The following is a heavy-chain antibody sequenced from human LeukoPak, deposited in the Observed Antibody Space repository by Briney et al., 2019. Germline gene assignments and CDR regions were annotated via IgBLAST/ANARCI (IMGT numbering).Heavy chain of an antibody. D-gene: IGHD6-19*01. Sequence: PSETLSLTCTVSGGSVSSGAYYWSWIRQHPGKGLVWIGYIYNSGSTYYNPTLKSRVTMSVDTSKNQFSLRLNSVSAADTAVYYCARVVSVADPFDYWGQGTLVTVSS. CDR1: GGSVSSGAYY. CDR3: ARVVSVADPFDY. CDR2: IYNSGST. V-gene: IGHV4-31*03. J-gene: IGHJ4*02.